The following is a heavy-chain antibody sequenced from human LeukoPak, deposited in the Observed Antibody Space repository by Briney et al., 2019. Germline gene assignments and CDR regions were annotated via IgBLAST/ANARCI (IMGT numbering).Heavy chain of an antibody. D-gene: IGHD2-15*01. CDR1: GFTFSGSA. V-gene: IGHV3-73*01. CDR3: TRWYCSGGSCDSFPFDI. J-gene: IGHJ3*02. CDR2: IRSKANGYAT. Sequence: PGGPLRLSCAASGFTFSGSAMHWVRQASGKGLEWVGRIRSKANGYATAYAASVKGRFTISRDDSKNTAYLQMNSLKIEDTAVYYCTRWYCSGGSCDSFPFDIWGQGTMVTVSS.